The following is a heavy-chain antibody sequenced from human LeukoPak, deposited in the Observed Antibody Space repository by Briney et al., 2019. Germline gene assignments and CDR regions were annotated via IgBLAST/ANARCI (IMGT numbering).Heavy chain of an antibody. J-gene: IGHJ6*03. CDR2: IYYSGST. CDR1: GGSIRGYY. CDR3: AVGATHYYMDV. V-gene: IGHV4-59*08. D-gene: IGHD3-16*01. Sequence: SETLSLTCTVSGGSIRGYYWSWVRRPPGKGLEWIAYIYYSGSTNYNPPLKSRVTISLDTSKNQFSLKLSSVTAADTAVYYCAVGATHYYMDVWGKGTTVTVSS.